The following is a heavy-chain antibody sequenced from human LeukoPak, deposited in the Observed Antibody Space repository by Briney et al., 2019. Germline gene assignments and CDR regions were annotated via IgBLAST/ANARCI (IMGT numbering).Heavy chain of an antibody. CDR3: ARQICISTSCYWIDP. CDR1: GYSFTSYW. CDR2: IYPGDSDT. Sequence: GESLKISCKGSGYSFTSYWIGWVRQMPGKGLEWMGIIYPGDSDTRYSPSFQGQVTISADKSISTAYLQWSSLKASDTAMYYCARQICISTSCYWIDPWGQGTLVTVSS. D-gene: IGHD2-2*01. J-gene: IGHJ5*02. V-gene: IGHV5-51*01.